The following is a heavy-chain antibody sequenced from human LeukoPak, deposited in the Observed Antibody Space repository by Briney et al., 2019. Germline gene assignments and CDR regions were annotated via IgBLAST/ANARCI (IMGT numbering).Heavy chain of an antibody. CDR1: GGSFSGYY. V-gene: IGHV4-34*01. CDR3: ARVSRYFDWFDY. D-gene: IGHD3-9*01. Sequence: SETLSLTCAVYGGSFSGYYWSWIRQPPGKGLEWIGEINHSGSTNYNPSLKSRVTMSVDTSKNQFSLKLSSVTAADTAVYYCARVSRYFDWFDYWGQGTLVTVSS. CDR2: INHSGST. J-gene: IGHJ4*02.